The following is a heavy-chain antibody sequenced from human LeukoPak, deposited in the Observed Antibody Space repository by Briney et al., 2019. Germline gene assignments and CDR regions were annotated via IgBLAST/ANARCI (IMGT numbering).Heavy chain of an antibody. D-gene: IGHD6-13*01. CDR3: AKDSPWYPRLYDY. CDR1: GLTFSSYA. J-gene: IGHJ4*02. CDR2: ISGSGGST. Sequence: PGGSLRLSCAASGLTFSSYAMSWVRQAPGKGLEWVSAISGSGGSTYYADSVKGRFTISRDSSKNTLYLQMNSLRAEDTAVYYCAKDSPWYPRLYDYWGQGTLVTVSS. V-gene: IGHV3-23*01.